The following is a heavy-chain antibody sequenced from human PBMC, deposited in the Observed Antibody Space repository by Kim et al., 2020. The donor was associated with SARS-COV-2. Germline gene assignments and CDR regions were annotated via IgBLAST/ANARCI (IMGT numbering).Heavy chain of an antibody. V-gene: IGHV7-4-1*01. J-gene: IGHJ4*02. CDR1: GYTFTNYA. CDR3: ARDGGPVVNWSWQDY. CDR2: INTKTGKA. D-gene: IGHD1-20*01. Sequence: ASVKVSCKASGYTFTNYAMNWVRQAPGQWLECMGWINTKTGKATYPQGFTGRFAFSMDTSVSTAYLQIDSLKAEDTAVYYCARDGGPVVNWSWQDYLGQGTLVTVSS.